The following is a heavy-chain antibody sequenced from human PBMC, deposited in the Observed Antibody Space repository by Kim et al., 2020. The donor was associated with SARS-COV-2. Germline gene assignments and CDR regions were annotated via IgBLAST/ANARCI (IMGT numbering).Heavy chain of an antibody. CDR2: ISSSGSTI. D-gene: IGHD3-9*01. CDR1: GFTFSSYE. Sequence: GGSLRLSCAASGFTFSSYEMNWVRQAPGKGLEWVSYISSSGSTIYYADSVKGRFTISRDNAKNSLYLQMNSLRAEDTAVYYCARPGPPTYYDILTGYPNDAFDSWGQGTMVTVSS. CDR3: ARPGPPTYYDILTGYPNDAFDS. J-gene: IGHJ3*02. V-gene: IGHV3-48*03.